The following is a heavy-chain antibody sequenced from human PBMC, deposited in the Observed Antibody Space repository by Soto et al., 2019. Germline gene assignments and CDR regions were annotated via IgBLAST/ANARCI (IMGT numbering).Heavy chain of an antibody. V-gene: IGHV3-66*01. D-gene: IGHD4-4*01. CDR2: IYSGDST. CDR3: ATANDYSNYCSDY. J-gene: IGHJ4*02. Sequence: GGSLRLSCAASGFTVSSNYMSWVRQAPGKGLEWVSVIYSGDSTYYADSVKGRFTISRDNSKNTLYLQMNSLRAEDTAVYYCATANDYSNYCSDYWGQGTLVTVSS. CDR1: GFTVSSNY.